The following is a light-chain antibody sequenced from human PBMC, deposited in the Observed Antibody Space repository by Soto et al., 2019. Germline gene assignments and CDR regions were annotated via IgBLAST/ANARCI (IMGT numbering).Light chain of an antibody. CDR3: QQFNSYPIT. CDR2: DAS. V-gene: IGKV1-13*02. J-gene: IGKJ5*01. CDR1: QGISSA. Sequence: AIQLTQSPSSLSASVGDRVTITCRASQGISSALAWYQQKPGKAPKLLIYDASSLESGVPSRFSGNGSGTDFTLTISSLPPEDFATYYCQQFNSYPITFGQGTRLEIK.